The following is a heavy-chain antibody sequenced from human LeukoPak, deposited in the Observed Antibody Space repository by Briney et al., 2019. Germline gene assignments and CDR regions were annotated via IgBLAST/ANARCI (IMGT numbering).Heavy chain of an antibody. CDR3: ARDFLFDY. CDR2: INHSGST. J-gene: IGHJ4*02. D-gene: IGHD2/OR15-2a*01. V-gene: IGHV4-34*01. Sequence: PSETLSLTCAVSGGSFSGYYWSWIRKPPGKGLEWVGEINHSGSTNYNPSLKSRVTITVDTSKNQLSPKLSSVTAADTAVYYCARDFLFDYWGQGTLVTVSS. CDR1: GGSFSGYY.